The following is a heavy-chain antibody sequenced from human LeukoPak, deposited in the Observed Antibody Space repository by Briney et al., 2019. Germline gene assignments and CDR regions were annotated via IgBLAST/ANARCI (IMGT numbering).Heavy chain of an antibody. CDR1: GLTFRNYA. V-gene: IGHV3-23*01. Sequence: PGRSLRPSRAPSGLTFRNYAMSSVSHAPGRGREWPSAISDGGTRTIYADSVKGRLTISRDHSNNTLYLQMNTLGAEATAIYYCAKDRGKAAAGWLDPWGQGTLVTVSS. CDR3: AKDRGKAAAGWLDP. D-gene: IGHD6-13*01. CDR2: ISDGGTRT. J-gene: IGHJ5*02.